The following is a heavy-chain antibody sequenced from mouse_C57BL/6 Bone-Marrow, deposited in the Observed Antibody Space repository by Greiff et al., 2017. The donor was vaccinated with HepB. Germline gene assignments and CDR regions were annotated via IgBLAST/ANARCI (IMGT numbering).Heavy chain of an antibody. D-gene: IGHD2-2*01. CDR1: GYTFTSYW. V-gene: IGHV1-7*01. J-gene: IGHJ3*01. CDR3: APGYLFAY. CDR2: INPSSGYT. Sequence: QVHVKQSGAELAKPGASVKLSCKASGYTFTSYWMHWVKQWPGQGLEWIGYINPSSGYTKYNQKFKDKATLTADKSSSTAYMQLSSLTYEDSAVYYCAPGYLFAYWGQGTLVTVSA.